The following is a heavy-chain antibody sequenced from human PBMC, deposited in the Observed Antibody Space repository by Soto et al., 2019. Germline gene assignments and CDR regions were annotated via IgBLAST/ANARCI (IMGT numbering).Heavy chain of an antibody. CDR1: GGSISSGDYY. V-gene: IGHV4-30-4*01. CDR3: ARDYFDSSDYTTNWFDP. J-gene: IGHJ5*02. D-gene: IGHD3-22*01. CDR2: IYYSGST. Sequence: SETLSLTCTVSGGSISSGDYYWSWIRQPPGKGLEWIGYIYYSGSTYYNPSLKSRVTISVDTSKNQFSLKLSSVTAADTALYYCARDYFDSSDYTTNWFDPWGQGTLVTVSS.